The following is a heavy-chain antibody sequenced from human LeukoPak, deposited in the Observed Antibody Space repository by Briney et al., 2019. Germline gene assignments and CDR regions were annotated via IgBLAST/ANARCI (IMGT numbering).Heavy chain of an antibody. D-gene: IGHD3-3*01. CDR3: ATLGDFWSGNYGGY. J-gene: IGHJ4*02. CDR2: IKPKIDGGTT. V-gene: IGHV3-15*01. CDR1: GFTFNNAW. Sequence: GGSLRLSCAASGFTFNNAWMSWVRQAPGKGLEWVGRIKPKIDGGTTDYAAPVKGRFSIDRDDTKNTVYLQMNSLKTEDTAGYYCATLGDFWSGNYGGYWGRGTVVTVSA.